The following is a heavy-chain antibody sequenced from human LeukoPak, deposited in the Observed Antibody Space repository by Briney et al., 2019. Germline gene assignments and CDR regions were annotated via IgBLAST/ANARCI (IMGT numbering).Heavy chain of an antibody. D-gene: IGHD4-11*01. V-gene: IGHV4-59*11. CDR2: IYYSGST. J-gene: IGHJ1*01. CDR1: RGSISGHY. Sequence: SETLSLTCTVSRGSISGHYWSWIRQSPGKGLEWIGSIYYSGSTYYNPSLKSRVTISVDTSKNQFSLKLSSVTAADTAVYYCARSHRTTTVTTTAGVYFQHWGQGTLVTVSS. CDR3: ARSHRTTTVTTTAGVYFQH.